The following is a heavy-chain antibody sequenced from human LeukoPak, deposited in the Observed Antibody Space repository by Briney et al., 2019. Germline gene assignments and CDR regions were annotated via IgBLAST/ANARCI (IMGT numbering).Heavy chain of an antibody. Sequence: GGSLRLSCAASGFGFSSYGIHWVRQAPGKGLEWVAVISSDGRYKHYGDSVKGRFTISRDNSESSPYLKMDSLRPEDTAVYYCAREGYRGYDYYFEYWGRGALVTVSS. CDR2: ISSDGRYK. CDR3: AREGYRGYDYYFEY. CDR1: GFGFSSYG. J-gene: IGHJ4*02. D-gene: IGHD5-12*01. V-gene: IGHV3-30*04.